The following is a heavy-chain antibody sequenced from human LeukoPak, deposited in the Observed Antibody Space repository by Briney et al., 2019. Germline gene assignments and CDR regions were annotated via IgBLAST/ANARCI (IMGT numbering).Heavy chain of an antibody. D-gene: IGHD4-23*01. CDR2: INHSGST. Sequence: PSETLSLTCAVYGGSFSGYYWSWIRQPPGKGLEWIGEINHSGSTNYNPSLKSRVTISVDTSKNQFSLKLSSVTAADTAVYYCARDHYGGNSVAAFDIWGQGTMVTVSS. J-gene: IGHJ3*02. CDR3: ARDHYGGNSVAAFDI. CDR1: GGSFSGYY. V-gene: IGHV4-34*01.